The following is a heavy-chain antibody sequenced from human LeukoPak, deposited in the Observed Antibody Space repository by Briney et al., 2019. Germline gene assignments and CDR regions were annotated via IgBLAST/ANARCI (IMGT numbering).Heavy chain of an antibody. CDR3: ARRWPSYSSGQRGFDY. Sequence: GESLKISFKGAGYSFTSYWISWVRQMPGKGLGWMGRIDPSDSYTNYSPSFQGHVTISADKSISTAYLQWSSLKASDTAMYYCARRWPSYSSGQRGFDYWGQGTLVTVSS. D-gene: IGHD6-25*01. V-gene: IGHV5-10-1*01. J-gene: IGHJ4*02. CDR2: IDPSDSYT. CDR1: GYSFTSYW.